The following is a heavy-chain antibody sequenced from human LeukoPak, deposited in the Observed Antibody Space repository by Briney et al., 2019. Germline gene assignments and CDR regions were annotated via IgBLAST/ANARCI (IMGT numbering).Heavy chain of an antibody. J-gene: IGHJ6*03. Sequence: GGSLRLSCAASGFTFSSFDMHWVRQPTGQGLEWVSTIGTASDTYYPGSVEGRFTLSRDNAKNSLYLQMNSLTAGDTAVHYCARGPPRGKYYYMDVWGKGTTVTVSS. CDR3: ARGPPRGKYYYMDV. V-gene: IGHV3-13*01. CDR2: IGTASDT. CDR1: GFTFSSFD. D-gene: IGHD1-1*01.